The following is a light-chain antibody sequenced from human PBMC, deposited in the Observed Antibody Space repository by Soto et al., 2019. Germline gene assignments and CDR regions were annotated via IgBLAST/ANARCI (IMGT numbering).Light chain of an antibody. CDR2: GNS. V-gene: IGLV1-40*01. Sequence: QPVLTQPPSVSGAPGQRVTISCTGSSSNIGAGYDVHWYQQLPGTAPKLLIYGNSNRPSGVPDRFSGSKSGTSASLAITGLQAEDEADYYCQSYDSSLSGSIFGGGTKHTVL. J-gene: IGLJ2*01. CDR3: QSYDSSLSGSI. CDR1: SSNIGAGYD.